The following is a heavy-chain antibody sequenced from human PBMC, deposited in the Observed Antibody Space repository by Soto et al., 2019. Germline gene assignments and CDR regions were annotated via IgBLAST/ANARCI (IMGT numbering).Heavy chain of an antibody. D-gene: IGHD4-17*01. V-gene: IGHV3-49*04. CDR2: IRSKAYGGTT. CDR1: GFTFGDYA. J-gene: IGHJ6*02. CDR3: TRAPIDYGDYYYYVMDV. Sequence: GGSLRLSCTASGFTFGDYAMSWVRQAPGKGLEWVGFIRSKAYGGTTEYAASVKGRFTISRDDSKSIAYLQMNSLKTEDTAVYYCTRAPIDYGDYYYYVMDVWGQGTTVTVSS.